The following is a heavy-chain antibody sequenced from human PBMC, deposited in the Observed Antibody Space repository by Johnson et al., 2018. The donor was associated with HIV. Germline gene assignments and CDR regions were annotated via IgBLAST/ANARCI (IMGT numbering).Heavy chain of an antibody. CDR2: ISSGADT. V-gene: IGHV3-66*01. CDR1: GFTVSSNY. D-gene: IGHD3-10*01. J-gene: IGHJ3*02. Sequence: VQLVESGGGLVQPGGSLRLSCAASGFTVSSNYMSWVRQAPGKGLEWVSVISSGADTYYADSVKGRFTISRDNSKNTLNLQMNSLRAEDTAVYYCASSYSESDAFDIWGQGTMVTVSS. CDR3: ASSYSESDAFDI.